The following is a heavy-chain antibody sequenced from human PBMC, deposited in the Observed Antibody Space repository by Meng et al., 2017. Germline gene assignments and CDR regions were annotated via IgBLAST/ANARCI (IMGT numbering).Heavy chain of an antibody. D-gene: IGHD4-11*01. Sequence: QGELVQAGAGVKKPWSSVKVSCKASGGTFSSYAISWVRQAPGQGLEWMGGIIPIFGTANYAQKFQGRVTITADESTSTAYMELSSLRSEDTAVYYCARDDYSNYLPFDYWGQGTLVTVSS. CDR3: ARDDYSNYLPFDY. J-gene: IGHJ4*02. V-gene: IGHV1-69*01. CDR2: IIPIFGTA. CDR1: GGTFSSYA.